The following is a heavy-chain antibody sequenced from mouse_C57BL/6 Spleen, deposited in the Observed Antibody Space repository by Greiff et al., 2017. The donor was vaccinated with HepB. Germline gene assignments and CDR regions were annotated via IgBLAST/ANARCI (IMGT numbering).Heavy chain of an antibody. CDR1: GFTFSSYA. V-gene: IGHV5-4*01. D-gene: IGHD4-1*02. J-gene: IGHJ2*01. CDR3: ARSEPQLVLFDY. CDR2: ISDGGSYT. Sequence: EVQLVESGGGLVKPGGSLKLSCAASGFTFSSYAMSWVRQTPEKRLEWVATISDGGSYTYYPDNVKGRFTISRDNAKNNLYLQMSHLKSEDTAMYYCARSEPQLVLFDYWGQGTTLTVSS.